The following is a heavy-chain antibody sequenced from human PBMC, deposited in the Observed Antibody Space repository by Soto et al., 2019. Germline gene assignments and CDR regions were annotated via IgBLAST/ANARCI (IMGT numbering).Heavy chain of an antibody. D-gene: IGHD6-6*01. J-gene: IGHJ5*02. CDR2: IIPIFGTA. CDR3: ARDASSYSSSPNWFDP. CDR1: GGTFRSYA. Sequence: SVKVSCKASGGTFRSYAINWVRQAPGQGLEWMGGIIPIFGTANYAQKFQGRVTITADESTSTAYMELSSLRSEDTAVYYCARDASSYSSSPNWFDPWGQGTLVTVSS. V-gene: IGHV1-69*13.